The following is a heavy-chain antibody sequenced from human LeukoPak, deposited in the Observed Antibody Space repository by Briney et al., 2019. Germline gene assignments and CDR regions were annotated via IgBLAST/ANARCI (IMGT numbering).Heavy chain of an antibody. CDR1: GYTFTSYG. Sequence: ASVKVSCKASGYTFTSYGISWVRQAPGQGLEWMGWISGYNGHTNYAQKLQGRVTMTRDTSISTAYMELSRLRSDDTAVYYCAREATDSGGYYWFDPWGQGTLVTVSS. CDR2: ISGYNGHT. CDR3: AREATDSGGYYWFDP. J-gene: IGHJ5*02. D-gene: IGHD1-26*01. V-gene: IGHV1-18*01.